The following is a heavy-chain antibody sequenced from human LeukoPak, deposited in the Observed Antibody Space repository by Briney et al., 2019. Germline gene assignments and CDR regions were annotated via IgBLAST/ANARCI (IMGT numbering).Heavy chain of an antibody. V-gene: IGHV3-30*03. CDR3: AREGARYFDL. CDR1: GFTFSSYG. Sequence: GGSRRLSCAASGFTFSSYGMHWVRQAPGKGLEWVAVISYDGSNKYYADSVKGRFTISRDTSKNTLYLQMNSLRVEDTAVYYCAREGARYFDLWGRGTLVTVSS. D-gene: IGHD5-12*01. CDR2: ISYDGSNK. J-gene: IGHJ2*01.